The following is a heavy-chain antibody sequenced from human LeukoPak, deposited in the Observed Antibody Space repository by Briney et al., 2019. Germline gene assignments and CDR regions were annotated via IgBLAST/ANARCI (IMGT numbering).Heavy chain of an antibody. CDR1: GFTFSSYG. D-gene: IGHD3-9*01. CDR2: ISYDGSNK. Sequence: GGSLRLSCAASGFTFSSYGMHWVRQAPGKGLEWVAVISYDGSNKYYADSVKDRFTISRDNSKNTLYLQMNSLRAEDTAVYYCAKDPGWLHLRYYFDYWGQGTLVTVSS. J-gene: IGHJ4*02. V-gene: IGHV3-30*18. CDR3: AKDPGWLHLRYYFDY.